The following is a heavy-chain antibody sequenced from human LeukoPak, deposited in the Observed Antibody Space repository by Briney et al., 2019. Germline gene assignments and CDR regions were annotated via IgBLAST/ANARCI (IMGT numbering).Heavy chain of an antibody. CDR2: IWYDGSNK. V-gene: IGHV3-33*06. D-gene: IGHD4-11*01. CDR3: AKEPMTTVTSSDDY. Sequence: PGGSLRLSCAASGFTFSSYGMHWVRQAPGKGLEWVAVIWYDGSNKYYADSVKGRFTISRDNSKNTLYLQMNSLRAEDTAVYYCAKEPMTTVTSSDDYWGQGTLVTVSS. CDR1: GFTFSSYG. J-gene: IGHJ4*02.